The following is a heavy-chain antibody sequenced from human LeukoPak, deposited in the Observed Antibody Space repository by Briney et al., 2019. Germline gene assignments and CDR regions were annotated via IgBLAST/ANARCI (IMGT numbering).Heavy chain of an antibody. D-gene: IGHD6-19*01. V-gene: IGHV1-18*01. CDR3: ARPVVGSGYDAFDI. CDR2: ISAYNGNT. CDR1: GYTFTSYG. J-gene: IGHJ3*02. Sequence: ASVKVSCKASGYTFTSYGISWVRQAPGQGLEWMGWISAYNGNTNYAQNLRGRVTLTTDTPTTTAYMEMRSLTSDDSAVYYCARPVVGSGYDAFDIWGQGTMVTVSS.